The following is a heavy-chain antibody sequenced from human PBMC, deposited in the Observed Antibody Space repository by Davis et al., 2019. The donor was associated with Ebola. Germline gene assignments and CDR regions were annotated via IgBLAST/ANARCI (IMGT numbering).Heavy chain of an antibody. CDR2: ISYDGSNK. V-gene: IGHV3-30*04. CDR3: AKALGSGTYNAVDV. D-gene: IGHD2-15*01. Sequence: GGSLRLSCAASGFTFSSYAMHWVRQAPGKGLEWVAVISYDGSNKYYAESVKGRFTISRDNSENTLYLQMNSLRADDTAVYYCAKALGSGTYNAVDVWGQGTTVTVSS. J-gene: IGHJ6*02. CDR1: GFTFSSYA.